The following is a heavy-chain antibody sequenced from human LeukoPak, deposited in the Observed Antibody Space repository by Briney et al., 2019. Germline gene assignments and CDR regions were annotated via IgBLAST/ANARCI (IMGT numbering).Heavy chain of an antibody. Sequence: PSDTLSLTCSVSGACISGGTYYWGWIRQPPGKGLEWIGSIYYTGSTYDNPSLKSRVTISVDTSKNQSSLKLCSVAAADTAVYYCARRGGSGRGFDYWGQGTLVTVSS. J-gene: IGHJ4*02. V-gene: IGHV4-39*01. CDR1: GACISGGTYY. CDR3: ARRGGSGRGFDY. CDR2: IYYTGST. D-gene: IGHD1-26*01.